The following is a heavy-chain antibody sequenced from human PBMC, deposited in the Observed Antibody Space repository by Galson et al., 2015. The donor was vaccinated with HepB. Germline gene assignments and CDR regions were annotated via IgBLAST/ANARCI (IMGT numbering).Heavy chain of an antibody. CDR2: ISDRGETS. CDR3: VQDYCSYDSCDPFQY. D-gene: IGHD2-15*01. J-gene: IGHJ4*01. CDR1: GFTLSNYG. Sequence: SLRLSCAAFGFTLSNYGMSWVRQAPRKGLEWVSFISDRGETSFYADSVKGRFTISRDNSMNTLYLQMNSLRDEDTAIYYCVQDYCSYDSCDPFQYWGHGTQVTVSS. V-gene: IGHV3-23*01.